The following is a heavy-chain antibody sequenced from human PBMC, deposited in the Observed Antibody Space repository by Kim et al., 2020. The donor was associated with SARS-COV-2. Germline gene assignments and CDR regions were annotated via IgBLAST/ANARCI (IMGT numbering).Heavy chain of an antibody. CDR1: GFSFSSSL. V-gene: IGHV3-74*01. CDR2: IDSDGSYI. J-gene: IGHJ3*01. CDR3: AREAGDTSAFDL. D-gene: IGHD2-2*01. Sequence: GGSLRLSWAASGFSFSSSLMHWVRQAPGKGLVWVSHIDSDGSYIIYADSVKGRFTISRDNAKNTMYLQMNSLRTDDTAVYYCAREAGDTSAFDLWGQGTMVTVSS.